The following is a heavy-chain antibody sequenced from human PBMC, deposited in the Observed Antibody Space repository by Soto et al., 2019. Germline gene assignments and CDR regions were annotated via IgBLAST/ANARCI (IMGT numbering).Heavy chain of an antibody. V-gene: IGHV3-30-3*01. J-gene: IGHJ4*02. CDR3: ARATGGFDY. D-gene: IGHD3-10*01. CDR1: GFTFSSYA. Sequence: QVQLAESGGGVVQPGRSLRLSCAASGFTFSSYAMHWVRQAPGKGLEWVAVISYDGSNKYYADSVKGRFTISRDNSKNTLYLQMNSLRAEDTAVYYCARATGGFDYWGQGTLVTVSS. CDR2: ISYDGSNK.